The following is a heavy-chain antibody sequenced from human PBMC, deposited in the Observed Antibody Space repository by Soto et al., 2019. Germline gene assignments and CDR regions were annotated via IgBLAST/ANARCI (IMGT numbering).Heavy chain of an antibody. CDR1: GGTFSSYT. CDR2: IIPILGIA. J-gene: IGHJ4*02. V-gene: IGHV1-69*04. Sequence: SVKVSCKASGGTFSSYTISWVRQAPGQGLEWMGRIIPILGIANYAQKFQGRVTITADKSTSTAYMELSSLRSEDTAVYYCAREQRGVVIQYYFDYWGQGTLVTVSS. D-gene: IGHD3-3*01. CDR3: AREQRGVVIQYYFDY.